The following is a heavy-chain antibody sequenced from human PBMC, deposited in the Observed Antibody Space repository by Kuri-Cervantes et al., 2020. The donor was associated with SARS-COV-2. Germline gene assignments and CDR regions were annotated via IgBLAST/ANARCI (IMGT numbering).Heavy chain of an antibody. J-gene: IGHJ6*03. CDR3: ARGREGVVPATILGLGYFLYFSMDV. CDR2: INHSGST. CDR1: GGSFHNYY. Sequence: SQTLSLPCAFYGGSFHNYYWSGVRQSPGKGLEWIGKINHSGSTNYNPSLSSRVTISVDMSKNQFSLRLSSVTAAETAMYYCARGREGVVPATILGLGYFLYFSMDVWGKGTSVTVSS. V-gene: IGHV4-34*01. D-gene: IGHD2-2*01.